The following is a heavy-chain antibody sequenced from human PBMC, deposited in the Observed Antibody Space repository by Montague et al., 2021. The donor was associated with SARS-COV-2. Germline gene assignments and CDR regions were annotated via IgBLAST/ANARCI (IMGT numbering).Heavy chain of an antibody. CDR3: ARHERQWLVIYPTYFDY. D-gene: IGHD6-19*01. V-gene: IGHV4-39*01. J-gene: IGHJ4*02. CDR1: GGSISSSNW. CDR2: IYYSGST. Sequence: SETLSLTCAVTGGSISSSNWWSWVRQPPGKGLEWIGSIYYSGSTYYNPSLKSRVTISVDTSKNQFSLKLSSVTAADTAVYYCARHERQWLVIYPTYFDYWGQGTLVTVSS.